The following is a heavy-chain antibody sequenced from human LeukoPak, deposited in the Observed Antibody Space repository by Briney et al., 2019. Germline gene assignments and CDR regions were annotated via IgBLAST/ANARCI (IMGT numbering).Heavy chain of an antibody. Sequence: ASVKVSCKASGYTFTSYGISWVRQAPGQGLEWMGWISAYNGNTNYAQKLQGRVTMTTDTSTSTAYMELRSLRSDDTAVYYCARTGFPDTYGSGSYYNGYFQHWGQGTLVTVSS. CDR3: ARTGFPDTYGSGSYYNGYFQH. V-gene: IGHV1-18*01. CDR1: GYTFTSYG. J-gene: IGHJ1*01. D-gene: IGHD3-10*01. CDR2: ISAYNGNT.